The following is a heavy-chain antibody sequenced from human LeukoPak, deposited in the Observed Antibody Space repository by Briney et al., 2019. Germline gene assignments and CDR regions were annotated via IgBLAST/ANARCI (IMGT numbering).Heavy chain of an antibody. CDR3: ARVGYGDYFPFDY. CDR1: GGSISSYY. Sequence: SETLSLTCTVSGGSISSYYWSWIRQPPGKGLERIGYIYYSGSTNYNPSLKSRVTISVDTSKNQFSLKLSSVTAADTAVYYCARVGYGDYFPFDYWGQGTLVTVSS. J-gene: IGHJ4*02. V-gene: IGHV4-59*01. D-gene: IGHD4-17*01. CDR2: IYYSGST.